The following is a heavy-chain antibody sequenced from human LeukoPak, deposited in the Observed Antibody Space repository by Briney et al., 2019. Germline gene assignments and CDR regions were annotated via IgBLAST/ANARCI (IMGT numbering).Heavy chain of an antibody. D-gene: IGHD3-10*01. CDR3: AILVGVFGELSNNPSGFDY. CDR2: ISSSSSYI. J-gene: IGHJ4*02. V-gene: IGHV3-21*01. CDR1: GFTFRSYA. Sequence: GGSLRLSCAASGFTFRSYAMSWVRQAPGKGLEWVSSISSSSSYIYYADSVKGRFTISRDNAKNSLYLQMNSLRAEDAAVYYCAILVGVFGELSNNPSGFDYWGQGTLVTVSS.